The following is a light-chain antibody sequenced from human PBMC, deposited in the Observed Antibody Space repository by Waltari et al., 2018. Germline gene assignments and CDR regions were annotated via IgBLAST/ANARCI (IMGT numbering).Light chain of an antibody. CDR2: GAS. Sequence: DIVLTQSPGTLSLSPGERVTLFCQARESVGSNQLAWYQQKPGQAPRIIVYGASTRATVIPDMFSGVCSGTDFTLIISILEPEDSSVYYCQQYAGSPRTFCQGTKLEIK. CDR3: QQYAGSPRT. J-gene: IGKJ1*01. CDR1: ESVGSNQ. V-gene: IGKV3-20*01.